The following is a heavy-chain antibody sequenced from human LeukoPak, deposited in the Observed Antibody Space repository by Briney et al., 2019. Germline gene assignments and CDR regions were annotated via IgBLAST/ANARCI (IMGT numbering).Heavy chain of an antibody. J-gene: IGHJ4*02. CDR3: ARATSSSGWYRGPDY. V-gene: IGHV4-34*01. D-gene: IGHD6-19*01. CDR2: INHSGST. CDR1: GGSYSGYY. Sequence: SETLSLTCAVYGGSYSGYYWSWIRQRPGKGLEWIGEINHSGSTNYNPSLKSRVTISVDTSKNQFSLKLSSVTAADTAVYYCARATSSSGWYRGPDYWGQGTLVTVSS.